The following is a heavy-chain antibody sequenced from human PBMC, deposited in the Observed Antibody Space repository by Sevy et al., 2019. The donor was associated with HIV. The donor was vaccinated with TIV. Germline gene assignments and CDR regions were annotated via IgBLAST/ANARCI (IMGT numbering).Heavy chain of an antibody. V-gene: IGHV3-11*01. D-gene: IGHD4-4*01. CDR2: ITSSGDTI. J-gene: IGHJ4*02. CDR3: AREYDYSHYAFDY. Sequence: GGSLRLSCAASGFTFSDYYMTWIRQAPGKGLEWVAYITSSGDTIYYADSVKGRSTISRDNAKNSLYLQMNNLRAEDTAVYYCAREYDYSHYAFDYWGQGTLVTVSS. CDR1: GFTFSDYY.